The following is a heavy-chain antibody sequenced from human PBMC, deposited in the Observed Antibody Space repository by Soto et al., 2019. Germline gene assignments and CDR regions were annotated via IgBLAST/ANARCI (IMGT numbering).Heavy chain of an antibody. CDR2: IIPILGTA. V-gene: IGHV1-69*01. J-gene: IGHJ6*02. CDR1: GGTCSSYA. Sequence: QVQLVQSGAEVKKPGSSVKVSCKASGGTCSSYAVSWVRQAPGQGLEWMGGIIPILGTANYAQKFQGRVTITADESTSTAYMELSSLRSEDTAVYYCGGGFWSAYERGPQNHFYYYGMDVWGQGTTVTVSS. CDR3: GGGFWSAYERGPQNHFYYYGMDV. D-gene: IGHD3-3*01.